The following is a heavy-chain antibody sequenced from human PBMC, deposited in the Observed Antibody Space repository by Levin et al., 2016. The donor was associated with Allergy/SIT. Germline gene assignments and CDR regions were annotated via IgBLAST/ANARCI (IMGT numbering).Heavy chain of an antibody. D-gene: IGHD1-26*01. CDR3: ARARSGSYHMKNFNYFDY. J-gene: IGHJ4*02. Sequence: SETLSLTCTVSGGSISSSSYYWGWIRQPPGKGLEWIGEINHSGSTNYNPSLKSRVTISVDTSKNQFSLKLSSVTAADTAVYYCARARSGSYHMKNFNYFDYWGQGTLVTVSS. V-gene: IGHV4-39*07. CDR1: GGSISSSSYY. CDR2: INHSGST.